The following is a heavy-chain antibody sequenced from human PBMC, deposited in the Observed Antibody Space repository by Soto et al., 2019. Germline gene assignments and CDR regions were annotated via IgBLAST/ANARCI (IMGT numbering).Heavy chain of an antibody. D-gene: IGHD3-10*01. J-gene: IGHJ3*02. CDR2: IYYSGST. CDR1: GGSISSYY. V-gene: IGHV4-59*01. CDR3: AREGNILANAFDI. Sequence: SETLSLTCTVSGGSISSYYWSWIRQPPGKGLEWVGYIYYSGSTNYNPSLKSRVTISVDTSKNQFSLKLSSVTAADTAVYYCAREGNILANAFDIWGQGTMVTVSS.